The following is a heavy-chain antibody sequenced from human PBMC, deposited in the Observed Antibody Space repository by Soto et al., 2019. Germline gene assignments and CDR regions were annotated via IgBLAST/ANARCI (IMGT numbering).Heavy chain of an antibody. CDR1: GGSFSGYY. CDR3: ATSTVVTHGHYFDY. D-gene: IGHD4-17*01. CDR2: INHSGST. Sequence: PSETLSLTCAVYGGSFSGYYWTWIRQPPGTGLEWIGDINHSGSTNYNPSLKSRVTISVDRSKNQFSLKLSSVTAADTAVYYCATSTVVTHGHYFDYWGQGTLVTVSS. J-gene: IGHJ4*02. V-gene: IGHV4-34*01.